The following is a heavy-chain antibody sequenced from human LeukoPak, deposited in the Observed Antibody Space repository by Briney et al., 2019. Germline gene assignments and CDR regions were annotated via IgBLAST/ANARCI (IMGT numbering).Heavy chain of an antibody. V-gene: IGHV4-39*01. J-gene: IGHJ4*02. CDR3: AGLVLMVYATIDY. Sequence: PSETLSLTCTVSGDSISSSSYYWGWIRQPPGKGLEWIGSIYYSGSTYYNPSLKSRVTISVDTSKNQFSLKLSSVTAADTAVYYCAGLVLMVYATIDYWGQGTLVTVSS. CDR1: GDSISSSSYY. D-gene: IGHD2-8*01. CDR2: IYYSGST.